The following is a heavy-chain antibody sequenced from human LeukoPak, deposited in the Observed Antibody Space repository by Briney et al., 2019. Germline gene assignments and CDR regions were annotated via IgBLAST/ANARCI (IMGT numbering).Heavy chain of an antibody. V-gene: IGHV3-7*01. CDR2: IKQDGSEK. CDR3: ARVDYYYDSSGYPSAFDY. D-gene: IGHD3-22*01. Sequence: GGSLRLSCAASGFTFSSYAMHWVRQAPGKGLEWVANIKQDGSEKHYVDSVKGRFTISRDNAKNSLYLQMNSLRAEDTAVYYCARVDYYYDSSGYPSAFDYWGQGTLVTVSS. J-gene: IGHJ4*02. CDR1: GFTFSSYA.